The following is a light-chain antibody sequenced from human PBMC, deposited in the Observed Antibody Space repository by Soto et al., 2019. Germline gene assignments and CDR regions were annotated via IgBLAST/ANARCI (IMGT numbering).Light chain of an antibody. CDR2: DTS. CDR1: TGAVTSNHH. V-gene: IGLV7-46*01. Sequence: QAVVTQEPSLTVSPGGTVTLTCGSSTGAVTSNHHPYWIQQKAGQAPRTLIYDTSNKHSWTPARFSGALLGDKAALTLSGAQPEDEAQYYCLLSYNAARVFGGGTKRTVL. J-gene: IGLJ2*01. CDR3: LLSYNAARV.